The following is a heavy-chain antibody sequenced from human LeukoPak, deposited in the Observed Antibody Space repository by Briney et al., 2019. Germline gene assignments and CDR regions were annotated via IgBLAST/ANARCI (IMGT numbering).Heavy chain of an antibody. CDR3: ARDSCRSASCYNNWFDP. CDR2: IYTSGST. CDR1: GGSITDYY. J-gene: IGHJ5*02. D-gene: IGHD2-2*01. V-gene: IGHV4-4*07. Sequence: PSETLSLTCTVSGGSITDYYWSWIRQPAGKGLEWIGRIYTSGSTNYNPSLKSRVTMSVDKSKNQFSLKLRPVTAADTAVYFCARDSCRSASCYNNWFDPWGQGTLVTVSS.